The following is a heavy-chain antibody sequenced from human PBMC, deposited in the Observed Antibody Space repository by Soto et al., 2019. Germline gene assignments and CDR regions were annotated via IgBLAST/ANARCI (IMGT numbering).Heavy chain of an antibody. D-gene: IGHD2-15*01. Sequence: ASVKVSCKASGYTLTTFFMQWVRQAARQGLEWMGEINPGYPAGRSTTYAQKFQGRVTMTTDTSTSTVYMELRRLRSDDTAVHYCASEAIVARSRAAMGVSREGTTETV. CDR1: GYTLTTFF. CDR2: INPGYPAGRST. CDR3: ASEAIVARSRAAMGV. V-gene: IGHV1-46*01. J-gene: IGHJ6*02.